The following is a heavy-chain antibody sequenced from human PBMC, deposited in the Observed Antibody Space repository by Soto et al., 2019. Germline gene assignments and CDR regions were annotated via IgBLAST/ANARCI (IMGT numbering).Heavy chain of an antibody. CDR2: IKQDGSEN. D-gene: IGHD6-13*01. J-gene: IGHJ6*02. CDR1: GFSFSGYW. CDR3: ARDLGLVAAGRGYYYYYGMDV. Sequence: EVLLVESGGGLVQPGGSLRLSCAASGFSFSGYWMTWVRQAPGKGLEWVANIKQDGSENYYGDSLKGRFTISRDNAKNSLYLQMSSLRAEDTAVYYCARDLGLVAAGRGYYYYYGMDVWGQGTTVTVSS. V-gene: IGHV3-7*03.